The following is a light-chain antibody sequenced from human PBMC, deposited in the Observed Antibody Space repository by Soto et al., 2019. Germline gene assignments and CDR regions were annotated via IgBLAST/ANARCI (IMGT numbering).Light chain of an antibody. V-gene: IGLV1-40*01. Sequence: QSVLTQPPSVSGAPGQRVTISCTGRSSNIGAGYDVHWYQQLPGTAPKVLIYGNSNRPSGVPDRFSGSKSGTSASLAITGLQAEDEADYHCQSYDSSLSGYVFGTGTKLTVL. CDR3: QSYDSSLSGYV. CDR2: GNS. CDR1: SSNIGAGYD. J-gene: IGLJ1*01.